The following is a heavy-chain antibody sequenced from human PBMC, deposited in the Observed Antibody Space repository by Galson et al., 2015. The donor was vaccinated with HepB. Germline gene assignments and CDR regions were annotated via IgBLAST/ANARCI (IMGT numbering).Heavy chain of an antibody. Sequence: SVKVSCKASGYSFTSYGISWVQQAPGQGLEWMGWISAYNANTEYAQKFQDTVTMTTDTSTSTAYMELRSLRSDDTAVYYCARDSYAVTIQYYFDYWGQGTRVTVSS. D-gene: IGHD4-17*01. CDR3: ARDSYAVTIQYYFDY. V-gene: IGHV1-18*04. CDR1: GYSFTSYG. J-gene: IGHJ4*02. CDR2: ISAYNANT.